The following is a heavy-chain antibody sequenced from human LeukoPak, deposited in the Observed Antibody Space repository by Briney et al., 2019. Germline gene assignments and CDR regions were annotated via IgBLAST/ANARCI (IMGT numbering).Heavy chain of an antibody. J-gene: IGHJ6*02. CDR1: GFTFSSYS. Sequence: GGSLRLSCAASGFTFSSYSMNWVRQAPGKGLEWVSYISSSGSTIYYADSVKGRFTISRDNARNSLYLQMNSLRAEDTAVYYCARGGDYDFWSGYWPYYYGMDVWGQGTTVTVSS. V-gene: IGHV3-48*04. CDR3: ARGGDYDFWSGYWPYYYGMDV. D-gene: IGHD3-3*01. CDR2: ISSSGSTI.